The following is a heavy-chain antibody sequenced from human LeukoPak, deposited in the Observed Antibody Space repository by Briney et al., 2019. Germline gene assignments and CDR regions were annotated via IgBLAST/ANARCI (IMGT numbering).Heavy chain of an antibody. CDR1: GGSISSSSYY. CDR3: ARKYNGYGGWIDY. Sequence: SETLSLTCTVSGGSISSSSYYWGWIRQPPGKGLEWIGSIYYTGSTNYNPSLKSRVTISLDTSKNQFSLKLSSVTAADTAVYYCARKYNGYGGWIDYWAQGTLVTVSS. J-gene: IGHJ4*02. D-gene: IGHD5-12*01. CDR2: IYYTGST. V-gene: IGHV4-39*07.